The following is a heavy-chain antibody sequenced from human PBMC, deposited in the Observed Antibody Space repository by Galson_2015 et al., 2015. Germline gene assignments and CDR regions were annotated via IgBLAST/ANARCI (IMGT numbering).Heavy chain of an antibody. Sequence: SLRLSCAASGFTFDNRAMHWVRQAPGKGLEWVAIIWSDGTYTYYADSVKGRFTISRDNSKNTLFLQMNNLRAEDTAVYYCAKLRGDGCDIFDSWGQGTLVTVSS. J-gene: IGHJ4*01. CDR3: AKLRGDGCDIFDS. CDR1: GFTFDNRA. CDR2: IWSDGTYT. D-gene: IGHD5-24*01. V-gene: IGHV3-33*06.